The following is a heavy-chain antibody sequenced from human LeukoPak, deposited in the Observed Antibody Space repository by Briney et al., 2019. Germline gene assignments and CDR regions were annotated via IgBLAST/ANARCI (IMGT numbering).Heavy chain of an antibody. CDR2: ISSSSSYI. Sequence: GGSLRLSCAASGFTSSSYSMNWVRQAPGKGLEWVSSISSSSSYIYYADSVKGRFTISRDNAKNSLYLQMNSLRAEDTAVYYCAREEAPGYYYYGMDVWGQGTTVTVSS. D-gene: IGHD3-10*01. CDR1: GFTSSSYS. J-gene: IGHJ6*02. V-gene: IGHV3-21*01. CDR3: AREEAPGYYYYGMDV.